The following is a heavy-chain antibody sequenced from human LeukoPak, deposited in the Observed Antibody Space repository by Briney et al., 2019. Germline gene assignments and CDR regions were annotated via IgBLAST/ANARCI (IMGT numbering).Heavy chain of an antibody. D-gene: IGHD5-18*01. CDR3: ARYSYGGYHFDY. CDR2: VYSSGGT. Sequence: KPSETLSLTCTVSGGSISSYYWSWIRQPPGKGLEWIGYVYSSGGTNYNPSLKSRVTISVDTSKNQFSLKLSSVTAADTAVYYCARYSYGGYHFDYWGQGTLVTVSS. CDR1: GGSISSYY. J-gene: IGHJ4*02. V-gene: IGHV4-59*01.